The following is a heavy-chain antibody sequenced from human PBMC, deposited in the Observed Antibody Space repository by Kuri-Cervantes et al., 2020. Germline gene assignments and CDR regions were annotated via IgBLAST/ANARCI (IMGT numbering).Heavy chain of an antibody. CDR2: IYYSGST. J-gene: IGHJ4*02. CDR1: GFTFSDYY. V-gene: IGHV4-59*01. Sequence: ESLKISCAASGFTFSDYYMSWIRQPPGKGLEWIGYIYYSGSTNYNPSLKSRVTISVDTSKNQFSLKLNSVTAADTAVYYCARYHFWSAFHDYWGQGTLVTVSS. D-gene: IGHD3-3*01. CDR3: ARYHFWSAFHDY.